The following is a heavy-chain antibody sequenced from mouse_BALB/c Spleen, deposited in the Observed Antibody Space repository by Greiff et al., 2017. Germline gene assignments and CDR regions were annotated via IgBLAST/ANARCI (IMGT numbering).Heavy chain of an antibody. J-gene: IGHJ4*01. V-gene: IGHV1S22*01. D-gene: IGHD2-10*02. CDR3: TRWGYGNSMDY. Sequence: LKQPGSELVRPGASVKLSCKASGYTFTSYWMHWVKQRHGQGLEWIGNIYPGSGSTNYDEKFKSKGTLTVDTSSSTAYMHLSSLTSEDSAVYYCTRWGYGNSMDYWGQGTSVTFSS. CDR1: GYTFTSYW. CDR2: IYPGSGST.